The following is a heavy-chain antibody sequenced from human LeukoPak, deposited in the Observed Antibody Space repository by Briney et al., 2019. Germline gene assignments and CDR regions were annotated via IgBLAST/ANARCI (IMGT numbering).Heavy chain of an antibody. V-gene: IGHV3-33*01. CDR2: IWSDGSNR. Sequence: GGSLRLSCAASGFIYSHYGMHWVRQAPGKGLEWVAVIWSDGSNRFYADSVKGRFTISRDNSQNTLFLQMNSLRAEDTAMYYCARDAQRGFDYSNSLKYWGHGTLVTVSS. CDR3: ARDAQRGFDYSNSLKY. D-gene: IGHD4-11*01. J-gene: IGHJ4*01. CDR1: GFIYSHYG.